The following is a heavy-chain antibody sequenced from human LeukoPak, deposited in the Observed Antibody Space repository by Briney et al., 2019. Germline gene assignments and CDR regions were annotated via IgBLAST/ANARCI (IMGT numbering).Heavy chain of an antibody. CDR2: ISWNSGSI. V-gene: IGHV3-9*03. D-gene: IGHD3-10*01. CDR3: AKEGRRAEYGSGSYAHYYYMDV. Sequence: GGSLRLSCAASGFTFSSYAMRWVRQASGKGLEWVSGISWNSGSIGYADSVKGRFTISRDNAKNSLYLQMNSLRAEDMALYYCAKEGRRAEYGSGSYAHYYYMDVWGKGTTVTVSS. J-gene: IGHJ6*03. CDR1: GFTFSSYA.